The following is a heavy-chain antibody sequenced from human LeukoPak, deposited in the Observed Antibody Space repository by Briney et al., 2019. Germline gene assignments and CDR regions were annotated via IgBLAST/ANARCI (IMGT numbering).Heavy chain of an antibody. CDR2: INWNGGST. CDR1: GLSLDDYG. Sequence: GGSLRLSCAASGLSLDDYGMSWVRQAPGTGLEWVSGINWNGGSTGYADSVKGRFTISRDNAKNSLYLQMNSLRAEDTALYYCARGGGISYFDYWGQGTLVTVSS. CDR3: ARGGGISYFDY. J-gene: IGHJ4*02. V-gene: IGHV3-20*04. D-gene: IGHD3-3*02.